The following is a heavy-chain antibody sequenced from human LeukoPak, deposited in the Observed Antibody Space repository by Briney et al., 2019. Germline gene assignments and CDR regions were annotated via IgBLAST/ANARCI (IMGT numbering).Heavy chain of an antibody. Sequence: PGGSLRLSCAASGFTFSSYSMNWVRQAPGKGLEWVSSISSSSSYIYYADSVKGRFTISRDNAKNSLYLQMHSLRAEDTAVYYCARDDGDGYNYGFDYWGQGTLVTVSS. J-gene: IGHJ4*02. D-gene: IGHD5-24*01. CDR2: ISSSSSYI. CDR1: GFTFSSYS. CDR3: ARDDGDGYNYGFDY. V-gene: IGHV3-21*01.